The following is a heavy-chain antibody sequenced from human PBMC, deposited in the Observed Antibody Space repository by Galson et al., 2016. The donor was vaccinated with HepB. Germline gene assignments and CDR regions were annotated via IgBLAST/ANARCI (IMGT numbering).Heavy chain of an antibody. V-gene: IGHV3-23*01. CDR3: AKDRGLEFHDYYFDF. CDR1: GFIFTQYA. Sequence: SLRLSCAASGFIFTQYAMNWVRQAPGKGLEWVSGISRGGDRIDYADSVKGRFTISRDNSKNTVSLQMNSLRADDTAVYYCAKDRGLEFHDYYFDFWGQGALVAVSS. D-gene: IGHD1-1*01. J-gene: IGHJ4*02. CDR2: ISRGGDRI.